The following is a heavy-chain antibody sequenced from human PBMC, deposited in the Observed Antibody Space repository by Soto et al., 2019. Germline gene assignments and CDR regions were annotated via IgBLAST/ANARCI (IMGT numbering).Heavy chain of an antibody. CDR3: ARGQGLRFLEWPPRYGMDV. J-gene: IGHJ6*02. CDR2: INPGAIT. Sequence: SETLSLTCTGYGGSFSGYCLSWVRQLPGKGLDWIGKINPGAITNCNPSPNSRLTISAXTXXNXXXPXQXXVTAADTAVYYCARGQGLRFLEWPPRYGMDVWGQGTTVT. CDR1: GGSFSGYC. V-gene: IGHV4-34*01. D-gene: IGHD3-3*01.